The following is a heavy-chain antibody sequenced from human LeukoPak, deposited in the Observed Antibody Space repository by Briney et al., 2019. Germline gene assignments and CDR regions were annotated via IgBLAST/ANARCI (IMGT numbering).Heavy chain of an antibody. Sequence: GGSLRLSCAASGFAFSNAWMSWVRQAPGKRLEWVCRIKSKTDGGTTDYAAPVKGRFTISRDDSKNTLYLQMNSLKTEDTAVYYCTTGGYGGQFDYWGQGTLVTVSS. CDR3: TTGGYGGQFDY. CDR2: IKSKTDGGTT. J-gene: IGHJ4*02. CDR1: GFAFSNAW. D-gene: IGHD5-12*01. V-gene: IGHV3-15*01.